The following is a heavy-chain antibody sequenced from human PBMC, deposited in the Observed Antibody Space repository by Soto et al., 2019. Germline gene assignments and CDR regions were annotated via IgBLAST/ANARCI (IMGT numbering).Heavy chain of an antibody. Sequence: QITLKESGPTLVKPTQTRTLTCTFSGFSLSTSGVGVGWIRQPPGKALEWLAVIYWDDNKHYSPSLRSRLTITKGTSKKQVVLTMTNMDPMDTGTYYCAHKGPEDWPLDYWGQGTLVTVS. CDR3: AHKGPEDWPLDY. D-gene: IGHD3-9*01. J-gene: IGHJ4*02. CDR2: IYWDDNK. CDR1: GFSLSTSGVG. V-gene: IGHV2-5*02.